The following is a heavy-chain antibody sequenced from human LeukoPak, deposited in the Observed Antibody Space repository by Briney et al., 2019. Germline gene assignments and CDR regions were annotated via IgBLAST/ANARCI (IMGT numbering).Heavy chain of an antibody. J-gene: IGHJ3*02. V-gene: IGHV1-8*01. CDR2: MNPNSGNT. CDR3: ARDEPLGIGATQIDAFDI. D-gene: IGHD7-27*01. Sequence: ASVKVSCKASGYTFTSYDINWVRQATGQGLEWMGWMNPNSGNTGYAQKFQGRVTITADESTSTAYMELSSLRSEDTAVYYCARDEPLGIGATQIDAFDIWGQGTMVTVSS. CDR1: GYTFTSYD.